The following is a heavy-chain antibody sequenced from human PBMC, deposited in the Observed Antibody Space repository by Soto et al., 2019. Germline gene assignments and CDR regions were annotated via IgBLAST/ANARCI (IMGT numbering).Heavy chain of an antibody. CDR3: ARHTPAISISDH. Sequence: SETLSLTCTVSGDSISTNSYSWGWIRQPPGKGLEWIGVFYYSGSTYYNPSLKSRVTISVDTSKNQFSLKLSSVTAADTAVYYCARHTPAISISDHWGQGTLVTVSS. D-gene: IGHD2-15*01. CDR1: GDSISTNSYS. V-gene: IGHV4-39*01. CDR2: FYYSGST. J-gene: IGHJ4*02.